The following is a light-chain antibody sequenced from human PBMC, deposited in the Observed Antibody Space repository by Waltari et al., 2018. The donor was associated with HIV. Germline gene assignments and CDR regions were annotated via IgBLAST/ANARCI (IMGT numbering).Light chain of an antibody. CDR3: ATWDTSVTAII. J-gene: IGLJ2*01. V-gene: IGLV1-51*01. Sequence: QSVLTQPPSVSAAPGQKVTISCSGSSSNIGNNFVSWYQQFPGTAPKRLIYDNEQRPSGIPDRRSGAKSGTSATLGITGLQTGDEGDYYCATWDTSVTAIIFGGGTRVTVL. CDR2: DNE. CDR1: SSNIGNNF.